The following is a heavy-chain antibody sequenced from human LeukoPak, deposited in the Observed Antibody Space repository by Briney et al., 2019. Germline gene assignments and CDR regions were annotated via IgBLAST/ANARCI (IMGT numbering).Heavy chain of an antibody. CDR1: GFTFGDYA. V-gene: IGHV3-49*04. Sequence: GGSLRLSCTASGFTFGDYAMSWVRQAPGKGLEWVGFIRSKAYGGTTEYAASVKGRFTISRDDSKSIAYLQMNSLKTEDTAVYNCTASIAVAGLFDYWGQGTLVTVSS. CDR2: IRSKAYGGTT. CDR3: TASIAVAGLFDY. J-gene: IGHJ4*02. D-gene: IGHD6-19*01.